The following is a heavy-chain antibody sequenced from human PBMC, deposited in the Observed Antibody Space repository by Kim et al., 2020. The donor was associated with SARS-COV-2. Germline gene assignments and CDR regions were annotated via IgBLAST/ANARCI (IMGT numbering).Heavy chain of an antibody. D-gene: IGHD5-18*01. CDR3: VRGYIAMDV. CDR2: ITAGGGGT. Sequence: GGSLRLSCAASGLTFSNGGMTWVRQAPGEGLEWVSSITAGGGGTYYADSVKGRFTISRDNSKNTVFLQMNTLRVEDTAVYYCVRGYIAMDVWGQGTTVTVSS. V-gene: IGHV3-23*01. J-gene: IGHJ6*02. CDR1: GLTFSNGG.